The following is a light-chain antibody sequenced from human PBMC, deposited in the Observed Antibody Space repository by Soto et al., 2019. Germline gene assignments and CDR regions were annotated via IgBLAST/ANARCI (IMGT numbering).Light chain of an antibody. Sequence: DIQMTQSPSTLSASVGDRVTITCRASQSISTWLAWYQQKAGKAPKLLIHKVSSVESGVPSRFSGSGSGTEFTLTVSSLQPDDFATYYCQQYISYPITFGQGTRVEIK. CDR1: QSISTW. J-gene: IGKJ5*01. CDR3: QQYISYPIT. V-gene: IGKV1-5*03. CDR2: KVS.